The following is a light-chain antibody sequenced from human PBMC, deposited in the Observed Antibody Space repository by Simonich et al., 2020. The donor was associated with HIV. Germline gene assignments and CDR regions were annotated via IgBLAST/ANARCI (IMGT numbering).Light chain of an antibody. CDR1: QSVSST. V-gene: IGKV3-20*01. J-gene: IGKJ2*01. CDR3: QQYGSSPAGKGYT. Sequence: EIVMTQSPATLSVSPGERATLSCRASQSVSSTLAWYQQKPGPAPRLLIYGASTRATGIPDRFSGSGSGTDFTLTISRLEPEDFAVYYCQQYGSSPAGKGYTFGQGTKLEIK. CDR2: GAS.